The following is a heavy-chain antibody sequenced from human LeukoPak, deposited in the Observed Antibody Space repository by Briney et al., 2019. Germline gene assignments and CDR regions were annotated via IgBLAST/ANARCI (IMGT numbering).Heavy chain of an antibody. CDR1: GGSISSYY. CDR3: ARGFHYGSGSYYMAYYYYYMDV. J-gene: IGHJ6*03. Sequence: SETLSLTCTVSGGSISSYYWSWIRQPAGKGLEWSGRIYTSGSTNYNPSLKSRVTMSVDTSKNQFSLKLSSVTTADTAVYYCARGFHYGSGSYYMAYYYYYMDVWGKGTTLTVSS. V-gene: IGHV4-4*07. D-gene: IGHD3-10*01. CDR2: IYTSGST.